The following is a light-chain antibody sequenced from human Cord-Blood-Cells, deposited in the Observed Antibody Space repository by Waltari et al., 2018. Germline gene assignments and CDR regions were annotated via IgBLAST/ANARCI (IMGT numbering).Light chain of an antibody. J-gene: IGLJ3*02. CDR2: EGS. CDR3: CSYAGSSSV. V-gene: IGLV2-23*01. CDR1: SSDVGSYNL. Sequence: QSALTQPASVSGSPGRSITISCTGTSSDVGSYNLVSWYQQHPGKAPKLMIYEGSKRPSGVSKRFSGSKSGNTASLTISGLQAEDEADYYCCSYAGSSSVFGGGTKLTVL.